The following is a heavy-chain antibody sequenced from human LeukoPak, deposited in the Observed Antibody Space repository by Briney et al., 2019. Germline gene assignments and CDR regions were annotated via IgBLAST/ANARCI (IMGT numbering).Heavy chain of an antibody. CDR1: GFSFDDFD. V-gene: IGHV3-9*01. CDR2: IGWNGRSI. CDR3: AKDSDYFGSGSYYNFWDV. D-gene: IGHD3-10*01. Sequence: GGSLRLSCEASGFSFDDFDMHWVRHAPGKGLEWFSRIGWNGRSIHYADSVKGRFTISRDNAKNSLYLQMNSLRAEDTALYYCAKDSDYFGSGSYYNFWDVWGQGTTVIVSS. J-gene: IGHJ6*02.